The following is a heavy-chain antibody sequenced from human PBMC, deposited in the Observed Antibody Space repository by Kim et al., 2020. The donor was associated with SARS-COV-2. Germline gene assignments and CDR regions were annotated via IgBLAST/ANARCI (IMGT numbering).Heavy chain of an antibody. Sequence: ASVKVSCKASGYTFTSYGISWVRQAPGQGLEWMGWISAYNGNTNYAQKLQGRVTMTTDTSTSTAYMELRSLRSDDTAVYYCARDQSPNPWNARSGSYWRAWGQGTLVTVSS. J-gene: IGHJ4*02. D-gene: IGHD3-10*01. CDR3: ARDQSPNPWNARSGSYWRA. V-gene: IGHV1-18*01. CDR2: ISAYNGNT. CDR1: GYTFTSYG.